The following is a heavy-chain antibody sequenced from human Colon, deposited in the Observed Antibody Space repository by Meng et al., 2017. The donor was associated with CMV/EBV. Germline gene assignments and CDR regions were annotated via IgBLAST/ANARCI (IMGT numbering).Heavy chain of an antibody. Sequence: SLKISCAASGFTFDDHSMHWVRQAPGKGPEWVAGITWNSETIAYGDSVKGRITVSRDSAKTALYLQMNSLRAEDTALYYCAKDVGANFFYGLDVWGQGTTVTVSS. CDR1: GFTFDDHS. CDR3: AKDVGANFFYGLDV. D-gene: IGHD1-26*01. V-gene: IGHV3-9*01. J-gene: IGHJ6*02. CDR2: ITWNSETI.